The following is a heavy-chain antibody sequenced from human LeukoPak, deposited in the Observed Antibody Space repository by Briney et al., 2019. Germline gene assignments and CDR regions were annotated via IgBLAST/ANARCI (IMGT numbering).Heavy chain of an antibody. D-gene: IGHD4-23*01. CDR2: ISYDGSNK. CDR3: ANLLRWEPY. CDR1: GFTFSSYG. V-gene: IGHV3-30*18. Sequence: GGSLRLPCAASGFTFSSYGMHWVRQAPGKGLEWVAVISYDGSNKYYADSVKGRFTISRDNSKNTLYLQMNSLRAEDTAVYYCANLLRWEPYWGQGTLVTVSS. J-gene: IGHJ4*02.